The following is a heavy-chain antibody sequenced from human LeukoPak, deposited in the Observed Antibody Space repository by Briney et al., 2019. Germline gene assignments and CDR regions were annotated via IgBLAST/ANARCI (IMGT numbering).Heavy chain of an antibody. Sequence: GGSLRLSCVVSGFTFSSHAMNWVRQAPGKGLEWVSSISGSGGSTYYADSVKGRFTISRDNSKNTLYLQMNSLRAEDTAVYYSATYSSGWFNFDYWGQGILVTVSS. V-gene: IGHV3-23*01. CDR2: ISGSGGST. CDR3: ATYSSGWFNFDY. J-gene: IGHJ4*02. CDR1: GFTFSSHA. D-gene: IGHD6-19*01.